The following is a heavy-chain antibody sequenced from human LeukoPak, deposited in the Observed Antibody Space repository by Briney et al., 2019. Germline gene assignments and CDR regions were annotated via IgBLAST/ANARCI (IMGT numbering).Heavy chain of an antibody. CDR2: INTGGSNT. Sequence: GGSLRLSCAVSGFTFSNYWMYWLRQAPGKGLVWVSGINTGGSNTYYADSVKGRFTISRDNAKNTLFLQMNSLGAEDTAVYYCARDTRRAHDYWGQGTLVTVSS. V-gene: IGHV3-74*01. CDR1: GFTFSNYW. CDR3: ARDTRRAHDY. J-gene: IGHJ4*02.